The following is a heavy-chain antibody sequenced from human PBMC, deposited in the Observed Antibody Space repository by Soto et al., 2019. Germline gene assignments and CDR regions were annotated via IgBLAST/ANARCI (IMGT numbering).Heavy chain of an antibody. Sequence: DVQLVESGGGLVQAGKSLRLSCAASGLTFDDYAMHWVRQAPGKDLEWVSCMSWNSGSIGYADSVKGRFTISRDNAKNSLYLQMNSLRAGDTALYYCASGRGYDILTGYYPYFDYWGQGTLVTVSS. CDR3: ASGRGYDILTGYYPYFDY. D-gene: IGHD3-9*01. CDR1: GLTFDDYA. V-gene: IGHV3-9*01. J-gene: IGHJ4*02. CDR2: MSWNSGSI.